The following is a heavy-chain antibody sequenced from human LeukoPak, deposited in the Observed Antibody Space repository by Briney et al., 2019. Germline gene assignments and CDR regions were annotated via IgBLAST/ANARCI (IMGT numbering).Heavy chain of an antibody. CDR3: ARDPTLTTFP. Sequence: GGSLRLSCAASGFTFSTYSMNWVRQAPGKGLEWVSYISSSGSTIYYADSVKGRFTISRDNAKNSLYLQMNSLRAEDTAVYYCARDPTLTTFPRGHGTLVTVSS. CDR2: ISSSGSTI. J-gene: IGHJ5*02. V-gene: IGHV3-48*01. D-gene: IGHD4-17*01. CDR1: GFTFSTYS.